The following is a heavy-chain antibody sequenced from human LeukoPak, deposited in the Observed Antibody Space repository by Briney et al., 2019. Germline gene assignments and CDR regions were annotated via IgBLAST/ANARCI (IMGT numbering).Heavy chain of an antibody. Sequence: GGSLRLSCPASGFTFSNHAMNWVRQAPGKGLEWVSSIRQSGDITYYADSVKGRFTISRDNSKNTLSLQMNSLSREDTAIYYCVRRGGSDGWGAFDIWGQGTVVTVSS. J-gene: IGHJ3*02. CDR2: IRQSGDIT. CDR1: GFTFSNHA. D-gene: IGHD5-24*01. CDR3: VRRGGSDGWGAFDI. V-gene: IGHV3-23*01.